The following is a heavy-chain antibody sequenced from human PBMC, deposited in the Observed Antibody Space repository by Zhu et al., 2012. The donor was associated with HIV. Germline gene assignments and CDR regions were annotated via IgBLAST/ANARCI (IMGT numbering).Heavy chain of an antibody. D-gene: IGHD2-15*01. CDR2: IYRSGST. Sequence: QVQLQESGPGLVKPSETLSLTCTVSGDSISSSSYFWGWIRQPPGKGLEWIGSIYRSGSTYYNPSLESRVTMSVDTSKDQFSLKLSSVTAADTAVYYCARVLCSGGSCYQFHFDFWGQGTLVTVSS. CDR3: ARVLCSGGSCYQFHFDF. V-gene: IGHV4-39*01. J-gene: IGHJ4*02. CDR1: GDSISSSSYF.